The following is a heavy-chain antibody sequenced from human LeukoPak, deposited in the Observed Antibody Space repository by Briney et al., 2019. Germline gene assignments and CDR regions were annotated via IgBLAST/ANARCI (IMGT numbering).Heavy chain of an antibody. J-gene: IGHJ4*02. V-gene: IGHV1-69*04. CDR2: IIPLLDIA. Sequence: SVQVSCKASRGTFSSYAISWVRQAPGQGREWMGRIIPLLDIANYAQKFQGRVTITADKSTSTASMELSSLSSEDTAVYYCARDPAATAGVAAAGSYYFDYWGQGTLVTVSS. CDR3: ARDPAATAGVAAAGSYYFDY. CDR1: RGTFSSYA. D-gene: IGHD6-13*01.